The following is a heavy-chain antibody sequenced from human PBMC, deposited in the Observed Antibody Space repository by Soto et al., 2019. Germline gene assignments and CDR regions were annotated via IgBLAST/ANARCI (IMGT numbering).Heavy chain of an antibody. CDR1: GYTFTSYY. J-gene: IGHJ4*02. CDR3: ARDAGGCSGGSCYYFDY. V-gene: IGHV1-46*03. CDR2: INPSGGST. D-gene: IGHD2-15*01. Sequence: QVQLVQSGAEVKKPGASVKVSCKASGYTFTSYYMHWVRQAPGQGLEWMGIINPSGGSTSYAQKFQGRVTMTRDTSTGTVYMELSSLRSEDTAVYYCARDAGGCSGGSCYYFDYWGQGTLVTVSS.